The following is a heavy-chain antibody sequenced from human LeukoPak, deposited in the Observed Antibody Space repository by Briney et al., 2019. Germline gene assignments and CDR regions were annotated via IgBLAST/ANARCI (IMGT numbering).Heavy chain of an antibody. CDR3: ARYWVYGDYVFRFRYWYFDL. CDR1: GGSISSSSYY. D-gene: IGHD4-17*01. J-gene: IGHJ2*01. Sequence: SETQSLTCTVSGGSISSSSYYWGWIRQPPGKGLEWIGRIYYSGSTYYNPSLKSRVTISVDTSKNQFSLKLSSVTAADTAVYYCARYWVYGDYVFRFRYWYFDLWGRGTLVTVSS. CDR2: IYYSGST. V-gene: IGHV4-39*01.